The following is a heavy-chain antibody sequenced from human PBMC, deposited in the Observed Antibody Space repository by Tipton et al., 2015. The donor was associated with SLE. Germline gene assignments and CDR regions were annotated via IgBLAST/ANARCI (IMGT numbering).Heavy chain of an antibody. D-gene: IGHD4-23*01. CDR2: INHSGST. CDR1: GGSFSAYY. V-gene: IGHV4-34*01. CDR3: ARDTDYGGNYFDY. Sequence: TLSLTCAVYGGSFSAYYWSWIRQPPGKGLEWIGEINHSGSTNYNPSLKSRVTMSVDRSKNQFSLKLSSVTAADTAVYYCARDTDYGGNYFDYWGQGTLVTVSS. J-gene: IGHJ4*02.